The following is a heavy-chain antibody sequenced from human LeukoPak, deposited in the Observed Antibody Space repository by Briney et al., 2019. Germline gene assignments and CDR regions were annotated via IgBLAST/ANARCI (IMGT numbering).Heavy chain of an antibody. J-gene: IGHJ4*02. D-gene: IGHD3-10*01. Sequence: PSETLSLTCIVSGDSISNSYWSWIRQPPGKGLEWIGYMYYSGSTNYNPSLKSRVTTSMDTSENQFSLKLTSVTAADTAVYYCARSPRAGVTPWSFDYWGQGTLVAVSS. CDR1: GDSISNSY. V-gene: IGHV4-59*08. CDR3: ARSPRAGVTPWSFDY. CDR2: MYYSGST.